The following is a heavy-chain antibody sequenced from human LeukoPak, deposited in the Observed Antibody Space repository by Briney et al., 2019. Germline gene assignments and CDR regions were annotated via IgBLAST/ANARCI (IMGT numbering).Heavy chain of an antibody. CDR3: AKDGDTMIVVLPPDY. V-gene: IGHV3-23*01. Sequence: GGSLRLSCAASELTFSSYAMIWVRQAPEKGLEWVSAISGSGGSTYYADSVKGRFTISRDNSKNTLYLQMNSLRAEDTAVYYCAKDGDTMIVVLPPDYWGQGTLVTVSS. CDR2: ISGSGGST. J-gene: IGHJ4*02. CDR1: ELTFSSYA. D-gene: IGHD3-22*01.